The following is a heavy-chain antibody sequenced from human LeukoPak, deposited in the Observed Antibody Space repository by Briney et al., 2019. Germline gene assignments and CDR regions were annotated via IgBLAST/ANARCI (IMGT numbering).Heavy chain of an antibody. V-gene: IGHV3-23*01. CDR2: ISSSWCSE. D-gene: IGHD3-22*01. Sequence: SVRLPRASSVFIYSNYSMSWVRQPRARGRECVTGISSSWCSEYYADSVRGRFTISRDNSKNRVYLQMKSLRDGDKAKENCGSRNFYVSVSYWDRYYVDFWGKGTKVTVSS. CDR3: GSRNFYVSVSYWDRYYVDF. CDR1: VFIYSNYS. J-gene: IGHJ4*02.